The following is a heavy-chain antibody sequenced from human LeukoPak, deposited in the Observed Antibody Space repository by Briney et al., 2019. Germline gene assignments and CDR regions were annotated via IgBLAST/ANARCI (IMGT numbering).Heavy chain of an antibody. CDR3: ARDKGVSSSYFGY. CDR1: GYTFTGYY. J-gene: IGHJ4*02. D-gene: IGHD6-6*01. V-gene: IGHV1-2*06. CDR2: INPNSGGT. Sequence: ASVKVSCKASGYTFTGYYIYWVRQAPGQGLEWMGRINPNSGGTNYAQKFEGRVTMTRDTSISTAYMGVSRLRSDDTAVYYCARDKGVSSSYFGYWGRGTLVTVSS.